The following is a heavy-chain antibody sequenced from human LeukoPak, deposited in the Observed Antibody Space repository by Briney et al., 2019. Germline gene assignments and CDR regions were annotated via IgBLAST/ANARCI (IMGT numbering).Heavy chain of an antibody. CDR3: ARDRAAATGDFDY. CDR1: GYTLTSYG. CDR2: ISAYNGNT. J-gene: IGHJ4*02. D-gene: IGHD6-13*01. V-gene: IGHV1-18*01. Sequence: ASVKVSCKASGYTLTSYGISWVRQAPGQGLEWMGWISAYNGNTSYAQNLQGRVTMTTDTFTSTAYMELRSLRSDDTAVYYCARDRAAATGDFDYWGQGTLVTVSS.